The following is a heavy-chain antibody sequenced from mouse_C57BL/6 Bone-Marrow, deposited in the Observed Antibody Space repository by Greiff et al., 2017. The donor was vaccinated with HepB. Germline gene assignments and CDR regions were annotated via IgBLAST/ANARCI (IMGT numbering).Heavy chain of an antibody. CDR3: ASELTGTEGYFDV. Sequence: QVQLQQSGPELVKLGASVKISCKASGYAFSSSWMNWVKQRPGKGLEWIGRIYPGDGDTNYNGEFKGKATLTADKSSSTAYMQLSSLTSEDSAVYFCASELTGTEGYFDVWGTGTTVTVSS. D-gene: IGHD4-1*01. CDR2: IYPGDGDT. V-gene: IGHV1-82*01. CDR1: GYAFSSSW. J-gene: IGHJ1*03.